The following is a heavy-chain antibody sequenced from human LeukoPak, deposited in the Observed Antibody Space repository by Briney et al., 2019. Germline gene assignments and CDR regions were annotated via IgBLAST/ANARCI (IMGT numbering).Heavy chain of an antibody. J-gene: IGHJ6*02. CDR2: ISWNSGSI. V-gene: IGHV3-9*01. Sequence: GRSLRLSCAASGFTFDDYAMHWVRQAPGKGLEWVSGISWNSGSIGYADSVKGRFTISRDNAKNSLYLQMNSLRAEDTALYYCAKAGGSYPYYYYGMDVWGQGTTVTVSS. CDR3: AKAGGSYPYYYYGMDV. CDR1: GFTFDDYA. D-gene: IGHD1-26*01.